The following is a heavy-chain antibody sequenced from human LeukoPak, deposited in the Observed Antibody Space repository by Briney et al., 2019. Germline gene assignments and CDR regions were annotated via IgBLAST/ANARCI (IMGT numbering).Heavy chain of an antibody. Sequence: QPGGSLTLCCAASGFTFSSYEMNWVSQAPGKGLEWVSYISSSGSTIYYADSVKGRFTISRDNAKNSLYLQMNSLRAEDTAVYYCARDSHRWGIITMIVMDAFDIWGQGTMVPVSS. J-gene: IGHJ3*02. V-gene: IGHV3-48*03. CDR3: ARDSHRWGIITMIVMDAFDI. CDR1: GFTFSSYE. D-gene: IGHD3-22*01. CDR2: ISSSGSTI.